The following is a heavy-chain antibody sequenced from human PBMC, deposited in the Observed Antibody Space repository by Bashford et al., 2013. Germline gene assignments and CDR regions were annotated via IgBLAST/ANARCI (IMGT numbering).Heavy chain of an antibody. CDR1: GYLPFLTTG. V-gene: IGHV5-10-1*01. J-gene: IGHJ6*02. CDR3: ARLGQPPSGMDV. CDR2: IDPSDSYT. Sequence: GESLKISCKTSGYLPFLTTGSAWVRQIDPGRPGVDGRIDPSDSYTNYSPSFQGHVTISADKSISTAYLQWSSLKASDTAMYYCARLGQPPSGMDVWGQGTTVTVSS. D-gene: IGHD7-27*01.